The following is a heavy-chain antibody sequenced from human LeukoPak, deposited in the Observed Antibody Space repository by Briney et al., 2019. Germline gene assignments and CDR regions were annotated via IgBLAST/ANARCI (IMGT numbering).Heavy chain of an antibody. CDR3: ARGDFSGGTYYFDY. J-gene: IGHJ4*02. V-gene: IGHV1-2*05. Sequence: ASVKVSCKASGYTFTGYYMHWVRHAPGQGLELVGLINPNSGGTNYAQNVQGRVTITRDTSLSTGYTELSRLTSDDTGVYYCARGDFSGGTYYFDYWGQGTLVTVSS. CDR2: INPNSGGT. D-gene: IGHD6-25*01. CDR1: GYTFTGYY.